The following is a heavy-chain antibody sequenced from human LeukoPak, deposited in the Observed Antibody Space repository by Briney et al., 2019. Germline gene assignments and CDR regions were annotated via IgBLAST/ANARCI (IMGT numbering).Heavy chain of an antibody. CDR3: ARGLCTNGVCHIPFDY. V-gene: IGHV4-34*01. J-gene: IGHJ4*02. CDR1: GGSFSGYY. D-gene: IGHD2-8*01. CDR2: INHSGST. Sequence: PSETLSLTCAVYGGSFSGYYWSWIRQPPGKGLEWIGEINHSGSTNHNPSLKSRVTISVDTSKNQFSLKLSSVTAADTAVYYCARGLCTNGVCHIPFDYWGQGTLVTVSS.